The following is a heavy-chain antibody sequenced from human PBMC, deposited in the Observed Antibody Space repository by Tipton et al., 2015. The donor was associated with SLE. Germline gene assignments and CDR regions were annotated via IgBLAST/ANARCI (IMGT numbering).Heavy chain of an antibody. CDR2: IYSGGST. D-gene: IGHD5-24*01. CDR3: ARYRWLQAPYDY. Sequence: GSLRLSCVASGFTVSSVYMSWVRQAPGKGLEWVSVIYSGGSTYYADSVKGRFAISRDNSKNTLFLQMDSLRPEDTAVYYCARYRWLQAPYDYWGQGTLVTVSS. J-gene: IGHJ4*02. CDR1: GFTVSSVY. V-gene: IGHV3-66*02.